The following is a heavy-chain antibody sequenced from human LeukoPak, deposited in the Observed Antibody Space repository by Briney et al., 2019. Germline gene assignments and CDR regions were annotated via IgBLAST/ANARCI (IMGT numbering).Heavy chain of an antibody. Sequence: ASVKVSCKASGYTFTSYDINWVRQATGQGLEWMGWMNPNSGNTGYAQKFQGRVTITRNTSISTAYMELSSLRSEDTAVFYCARVPDVDTAMPSLSYGMDVWGQGTTVTVSS. CDR3: ARVPDVDTAMPSLSYGMDV. CDR1: GYTFTSYD. J-gene: IGHJ6*02. CDR2: MNPNSGNT. V-gene: IGHV1-8*03. D-gene: IGHD5-18*01.